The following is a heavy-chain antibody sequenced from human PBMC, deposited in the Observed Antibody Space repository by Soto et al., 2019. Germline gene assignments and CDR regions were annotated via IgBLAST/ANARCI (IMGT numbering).Heavy chain of an antibody. D-gene: IGHD3-9*01. V-gene: IGHV4-34*01. Sequence: QVQLQQWGAGPLRPLETLSLTCGVSGGSFSGYYWAWIRQSPGKGLEWIGEINDRGSINYNPSLKSRVSISVDTSKNHYSLNLVSVTAADTAVYYCARDSHDILAGPPWVWYFDIWGRGTLVTVSS. CDR1: GGSFSGYY. CDR3: ARDSHDILAGPPWVWYFDI. J-gene: IGHJ2*01. CDR2: INDRGSI.